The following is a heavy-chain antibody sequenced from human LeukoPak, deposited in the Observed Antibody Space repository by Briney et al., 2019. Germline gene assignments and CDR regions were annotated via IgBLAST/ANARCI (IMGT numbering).Heavy chain of an antibody. Sequence: PGGSLRLSCAASGFTFSSYSMDWVRQAPGKGLEWVSSISSSSSYIYYADSVKGRFTISRDNAKNSLYLQMNSLRAEDTAVYYCARGQQLWLLCAFDIWGQGTMVTVSS. V-gene: IGHV3-21*01. CDR2: ISSSSSYI. D-gene: IGHD5-18*01. CDR1: GFTFSSYS. CDR3: ARGQQLWLLCAFDI. J-gene: IGHJ3*02.